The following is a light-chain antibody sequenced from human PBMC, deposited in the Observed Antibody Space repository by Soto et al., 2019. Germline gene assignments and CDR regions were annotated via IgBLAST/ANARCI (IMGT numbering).Light chain of an antibody. V-gene: IGKV1-5*03. CDR1: QSISIW. Sequence: DIQMTQSPSALSASIGDRVTITCRASQSISIWLAWYQQKPGKAPKLLIYAASSLESGVPSRFSGSGSGTEFTLAISSLQPDDFATYYCHHYNTYSTSGQGTRVDVK. CDR3: HHYNTYST. J-gene: IGKJ1*01. CDR2: AAS.